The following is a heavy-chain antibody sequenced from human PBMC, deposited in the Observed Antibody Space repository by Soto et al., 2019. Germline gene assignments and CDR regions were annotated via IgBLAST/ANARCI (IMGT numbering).Heavy chain of an antibody. V-gene: IGHV4-34*01. CDR2: INHSGST. Sequence: SETLSLTCAVYGGSFSGYYWSWIRQPPGKGLEWIGEINHSGSTNYNPSLKSRVAISVDTSKSQFSLKLSSVTAADTAVYYCARNIPHIVVVTARDRAYNWFDPWGQGTLVTVSS. CDR3: ARNIPHIVVVTARDRAYNWFDP. J-gene: IGHJ5*02. D-gene: IGHD2-21*02. CDR1: GGSFSGYY.